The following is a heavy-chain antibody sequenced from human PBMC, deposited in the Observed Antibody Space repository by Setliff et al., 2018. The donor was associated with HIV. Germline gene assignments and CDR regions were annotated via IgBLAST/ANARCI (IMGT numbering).Heavy chain of an antibody. CDR1: GFTFTTYS. D-gene: IGHD3-22*01. V-gene: IGHV3-48*04. CDR2: IRSSSRTI. Sequence: GGSLRLSCAVSGFTFTTYSMNWVRQAPGKGLEWVSYIRSSSRTIYYADSVKGRFTISRDNAKNSLYLQMNSLRAEDTAVYYCARESPYDTSGYYFGAFDIWGQGTMVTVSS. CDR3: ARESPYDTSGYYFGAFDI. J-gene: IGHJ3*02.